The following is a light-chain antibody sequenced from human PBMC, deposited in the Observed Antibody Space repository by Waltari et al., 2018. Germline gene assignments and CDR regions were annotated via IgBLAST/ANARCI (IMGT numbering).Light chain of an antibody. Sequence: DIVMLQSTLSLPVTPGEPASISCRSSQSLLHSNGYNYLDWYLQKPGQSPQLLIYLGSNRASGVPDRFSGSGSGTDFTLKVSRVEAEDVGVYYCMQALQTSYTFGQGTKLEIK. V-gene: IGKV2-28*01. J-gene: IGKJ2*01. CDR2: LGS. CDR3: MQALQTSYT. CDR1: QSLLHSNGYNY.